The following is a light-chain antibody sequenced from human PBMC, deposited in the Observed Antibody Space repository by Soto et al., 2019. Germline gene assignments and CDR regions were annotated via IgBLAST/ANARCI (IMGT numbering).Light chain of an antibody. CDR3: QQYGSSPPT. CDR1: QSVTNDY. J-gene: IGKJ1*01. CDR2: GAS. Sequence: EIVLTQSPGTLSLSPGERATLSCRASQSVTNDYVAWYQRKPGQAPRLLIYGASYRATDIPRRFSGSGSGTDXXXXXXXXXXXXFXVYYCQQYGSSPPTFGQGTKVEIK. V-gene: IGKV3-20*01.